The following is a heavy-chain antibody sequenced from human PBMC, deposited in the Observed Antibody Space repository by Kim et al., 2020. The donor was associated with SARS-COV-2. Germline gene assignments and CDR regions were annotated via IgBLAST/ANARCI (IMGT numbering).Heavy chain of an antibody. V-gene: IGHV4-39*01. D-gene: IGHD6-19*01. CDR2: IYYSGST. Sequence: SETLSLTCTVSGGSISSSSYYWGWIRQPPGKGLEWIGSIYYSGSTYYNPSLKSRVTISVDTSKNQFSLKLSSVTAADTAVYYCVRHLRGRPGHVRGSGWYYFDYWGQGTLVTVSS. CDR1: GGSISSSSYY. J-gene: IGHJ4*02. CDR3: VRHLRGRPGHVRGSGWYYFDY.